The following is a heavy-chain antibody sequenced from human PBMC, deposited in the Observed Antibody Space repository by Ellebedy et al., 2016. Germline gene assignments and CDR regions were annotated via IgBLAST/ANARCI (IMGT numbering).Heavy chain of an antibody. CDR2: IWYDGSSK. CDR3: ARIRSGPFDQ. J-gene: IGHJ4*02. D-gene: IGHD2-15*01. CDR1: GFTFSSYA. Sequence: GGSLRLSCAASGFTFSSYAIHWVRQAPGKGLEWVAVIWYDGSSKYYADSVKGRFTISRDNTKNTLYLQMSSLRSADTAVYYCARIRSGPFDQWGQGTLVTVSS. V-gene: IGHV3-33*01.